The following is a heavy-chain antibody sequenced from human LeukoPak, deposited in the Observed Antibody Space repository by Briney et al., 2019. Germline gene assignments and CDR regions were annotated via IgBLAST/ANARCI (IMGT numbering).Heavy chain of an antibody. CDR3: ARSKWSFRPYYYGMDV. CDR1: NDSISTHY. D-gene: IGHD1-26*01. CDR2: IYYTGNT. J-gene: IGHJ6*02. Sequence: PSETLSLTCTVPNDSISTHYWSWIRQPPGKGLEWIGYIYYTGNTNYNPSLKSRVTISIDTSKNQFSLKVSSVTAADTAVYFCARSKWSFRPYYYGMDVWGQGTAVTVSS. V-gene: IGHV4-59*11.